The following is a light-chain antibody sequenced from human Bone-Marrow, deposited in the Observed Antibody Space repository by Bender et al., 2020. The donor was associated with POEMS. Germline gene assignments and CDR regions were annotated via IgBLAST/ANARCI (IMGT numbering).Light chain of an antibody. CDR2: GTY. CDR1: DSNFGGNN. CDR3: LSYDSSLSDVV. J-gene: IGLJ2*01. Sequence: QSVLTQPPSASGTPGQSVIISCSGTDSNFGGNNVNWYQHLPGTAPRLVIYGTYNRPSGVPDRVSGSWAGTSASLVINDLQPDDEADYYCLSYDSSLSDVVFGGGTRLTVL. V-gene: IGLV1-44*01.